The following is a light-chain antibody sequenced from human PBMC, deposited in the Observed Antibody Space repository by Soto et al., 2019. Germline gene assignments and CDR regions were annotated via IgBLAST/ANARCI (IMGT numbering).Light chain of an antibody. V-gene: IGLV2-14*01. Sequence: QSALTQPASVSGSPGQSITISCTGTSSDVGGYNYVSWYQQHPGEAPKLMIYDVSNRPSGVSNRFSGSKSGNTASLTISGLQAEDDADYYCSSYTGSSTLVVFGGGTQLTVL. CDR1: SSDVGGYNY. J-gene: IGLJ2*01. CDR2: DVS. CDR3: SSYTGSSTLVV.